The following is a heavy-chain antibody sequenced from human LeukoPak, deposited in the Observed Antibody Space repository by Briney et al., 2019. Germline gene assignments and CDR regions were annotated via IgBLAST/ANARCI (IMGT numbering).Heavy chain of an antibody. CDR3: ANTVTTDPWGMDV. D-gene: IGHD4-17*01. J-gene: IGHJ6*02. Sequence: GGSLRLSCAASGFTFSSYAMSWVRQAPGKGLEWVSVISGSGGSTYYADSVKGRFTISRDNSKNTLYLQMNSLRAEDTAVHYCANTVTTDPWGMDVWGQGTTVTVSS. CDR2: ISGSGGST. CDR1: GFTFSSYA. V-gene: IGHV3-23*01.